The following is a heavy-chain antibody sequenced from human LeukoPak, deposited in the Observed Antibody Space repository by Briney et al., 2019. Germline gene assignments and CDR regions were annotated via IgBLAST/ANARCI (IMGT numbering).Heavy chain of an antibody. CDR1: GGSFSPYH. CDR2: IYYSGST. V-gene: IGHV4-59*01. J-gene: IGHJ3*02. Sequence: SETLSLTCTVSGGSFSPYHWSWIRQLPGKGLEWIGYIYYSGSTNYNPSLKSRVTISLDTSKNQFSLKLSSVTAADTAVYYCGRTNAFDIWGQGTMVTVSS. CDR3: GRTNAFDI.